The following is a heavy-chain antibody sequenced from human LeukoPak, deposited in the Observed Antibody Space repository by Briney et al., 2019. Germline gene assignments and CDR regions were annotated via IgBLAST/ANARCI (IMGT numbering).Heavy chain of an antibody. V-gene: IGHV1-2*02. D-gene: IGHD1-26*01. J-gene: IGHJ4*02. CDR1: GYTFTGYC. CDR3: ARVVGGSYSYDY. CDR2: INPNSGGT. Sequence: GASVKVSCKASGYTFTGYCMHWVRQAPGQGLEWMGWINPNSGGTNYAQKFQGRVTMTRDTSISTAYMELSRLRSDDTAVYYCARVVGGSYSYDYWGQGTLVTVSS.